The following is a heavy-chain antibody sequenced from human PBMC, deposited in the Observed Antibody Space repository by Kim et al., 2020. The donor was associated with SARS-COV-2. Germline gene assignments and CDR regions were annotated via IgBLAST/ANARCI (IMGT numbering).Heavy chain of an antibody. D-gene: IGHD6-19*01. V-gene: IGHV4-59*01. CDR3: ARDPRYSSSFFDY. Sequence: YSPSLKSRVIISVDTSKNQFSLKLGSVTAADTAVYYCARDPRYSSSFFDYWGQGTLVTVSP. J-gene: IGHJ4*02.